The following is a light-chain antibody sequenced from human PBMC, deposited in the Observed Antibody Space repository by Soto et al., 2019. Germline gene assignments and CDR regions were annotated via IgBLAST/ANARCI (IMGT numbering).Light chain of an antibody. Sequence: IVLKQSPGTLSLSPGERAALSCRASQSVSSSYLAWYQQKPGQAPRLLISGASSRATGIPDRFSGSGSGTDFTLTISRLEPEDFAVYYCQQYSSSLITFGQGTRLEIK. J-gene: IGKJ5*01. CDR1: QSVSSSY. CDR3: QQYSSSLIT. CDR2: GAS. V-gene: IGKV3-20*01.